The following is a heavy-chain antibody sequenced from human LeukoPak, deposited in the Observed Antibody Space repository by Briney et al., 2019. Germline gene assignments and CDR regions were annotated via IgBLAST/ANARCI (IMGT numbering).Heavy chain of an antibody. CDR3: ARGGDYYYYYMDV. CDR1: GFTFSSYE. V-gene: IGHV3-48*03. Sequence: GGSLRLSCAASGFTFSSYEMNWVRQAPGKGLEWVSYSSSSGSNIYYADSVKGRFTISRDNAKNSLYLQMNSLRAEDTAVYYCARGGDYYYYYMDVWGKGTTVTISS. CDR2: SSSSGSNI. J-gene: IGHJ6*03.